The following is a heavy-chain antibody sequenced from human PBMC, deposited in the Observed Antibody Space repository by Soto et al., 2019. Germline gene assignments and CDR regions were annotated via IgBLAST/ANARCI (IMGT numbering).Heavy chain of an antibody. CDR3: ARGAEAPYFASPFDY. CDR2: LSSDGDNN. J-gene: IGHJ4*02. D-gene: IGHD1-26*01. Sequence: LSLSCTASGFTFSGYALHWVRQAPGKGLEWVAILSSDGDNNYYADSVQGRFTISRDNSKNTLFLQMNSLRAEDTAVYYCARGAEAPYFASPFDYWGQGTLVTVSS. V-gene: IGHV3-30-3*01. CDR1: GFTFSGYA.